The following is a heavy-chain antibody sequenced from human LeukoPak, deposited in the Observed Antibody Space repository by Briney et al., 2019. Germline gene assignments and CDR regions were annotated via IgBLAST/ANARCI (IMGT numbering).Heavy chain of an antibody. J-gene: IGHJ5*02. CDR2: MNPNSGNT. CDR1: GYTFTSYD. Sequence: GASVKVSCKASGYTFTSYDINWVRQATGQGLEWMGWMNPNSGNTGYAQKFQGRVTMTRNTSISTAYMELSSLRSEATAVYYCARHGRGSWYYGSGRSRFDPWGQGTLVTVSS. D-gene: IGHD3-10*01. CDR3: ARHGRGSWYYGSGRSRFDP. V-gene: IGHV1-8*01.